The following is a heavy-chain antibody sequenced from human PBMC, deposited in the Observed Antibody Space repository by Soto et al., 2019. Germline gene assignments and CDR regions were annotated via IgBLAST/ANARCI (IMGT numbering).Heavy chain of an antibody. D-gene: IGHD3-22*01. CDR1: GDSISRGAYY. Sequence: ASETLSLTCTVSGDSISRGAYYWTWIRQHPVKGLEWIGYISNSGRTYYNPSLKSRLTISVDTSKNQFSLKLSSVTAADTAVYYCARALGALRYYDSSGSFLLFLGPAFDIWGQGTMVTVSS. CDR3: ARALGALRYYDSSGSFLLFLGPAFDI. CDR2: ISNSGRT. V-gene: IGHV4-30-4*08. J-gene: IGHJ3*02.